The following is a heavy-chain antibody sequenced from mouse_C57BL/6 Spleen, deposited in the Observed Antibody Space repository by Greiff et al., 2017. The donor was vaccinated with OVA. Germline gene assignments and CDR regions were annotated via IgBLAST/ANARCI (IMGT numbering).Heavy chain of an antibody. CDR3: TRDGNYVRFAY. J-gene: IGHJ3*01. CDR2: ISSGGDYI. CDR1: GFTFSSYA. Sequence: VQLKESGEGLVKPGGSLKLSCAASGFTFSSYAMSWVRQTPEKRLEWVAYISSGGDYIYYADTVKGRFTISRDNARNTLYLQMSSLKSEDTAMYYCTRDGNYVRFAYWGQGTLVTVAA. V-gene: IGHV5-9-1*02. D-gene: IGHD2-1*01.